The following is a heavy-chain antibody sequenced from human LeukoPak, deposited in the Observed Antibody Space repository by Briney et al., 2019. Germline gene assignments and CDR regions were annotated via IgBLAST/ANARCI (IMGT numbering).Heavy chain of an antibody. D-gene: IGHD3-3*01. CDR1: GGTFSSYA. CDR2: IIPIFGTA. Sequence: SVKVSCKASGGTFSSYAISWVRRAPGQGLEWMGGIIPIFGTANYAQKFQGRVTITTDESTSTAYMELSSLRSEDTAVYYCARVNTIFGVWGPFDYWGQGTLATVSS. CDR3: ARVNTIFGVWGPFDY. J-gene: IGHJ4*02. V-gene: IGHV1-69*05.